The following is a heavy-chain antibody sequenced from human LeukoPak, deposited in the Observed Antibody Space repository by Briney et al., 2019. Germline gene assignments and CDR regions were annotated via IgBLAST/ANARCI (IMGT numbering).Heavy chain of an antibody. CDR3: AKDRNSNGYAFDY. CDR2: RWYDGSNK. CDR1: GFTFSRDG. Sequence: GGSLRLSCAPSGFTFSRDGMHGVRPAPRKGRDWVAVRWYDGSNKYNADSVKGQLTITRGNTRNTLYLQMNSRRAKDTAVYYCAKDRNSNGYAFDYWGQGTLVTVSS. J-gene: IGHJ4*02. D-gene: IGHD5-18*01. V-gene: IGHV3-33*06.